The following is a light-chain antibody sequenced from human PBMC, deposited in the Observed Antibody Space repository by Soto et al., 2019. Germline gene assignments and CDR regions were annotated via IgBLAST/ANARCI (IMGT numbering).Light chain of an antibody. V-gene: IGKV1-5*01. J-gene: IGKJ1*01. Sequence: DIQMTQSPSTPSASVGDTFTVTCRASQSIGRCLAWYQQKPGKAPKLLIFDASTLENGVPERFSGSRSETDFTLTISSLQPEDFATYSCQHSTTWTFGQGTKVDIK. CDR3: QHSTTWT. CDR1: QSIGRC. CDR2: DAS.